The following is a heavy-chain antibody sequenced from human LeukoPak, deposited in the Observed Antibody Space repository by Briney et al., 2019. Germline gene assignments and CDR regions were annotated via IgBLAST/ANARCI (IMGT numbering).Heavy chain of an antibody. Sequence: SETLSLTCAVYGGSFSGYYWSWIRQPPVKGLEWIGEINHSGSTNYNPSLKSRVTISVDTSKNQFSLKLSSVTAADTAVYYCALIPSTYYYDSSGSITAYFDYWGQGTLVTVSS. V-gene: IGHV4-34*01. D-gene: IGHD3-22*01. CDR2: INHSGST. J-gene: IGHJ4*02. CDR3: ALIPSTYYYDSSGSITAYFDY. CDR1: GGSFSGYY.